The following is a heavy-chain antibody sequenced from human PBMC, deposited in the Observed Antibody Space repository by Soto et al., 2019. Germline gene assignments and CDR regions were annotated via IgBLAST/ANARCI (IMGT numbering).Heavy chain of an antibody. J-gene: IGHJ4*02. Sequence: QAQLVQSGAEVTKPGASVKVSCEASGYSFTVYYIHWVRQAPGQGLEWMGWVNPNTGGTKYAQKFQGTVTMARDTCIATGYLELGRRGSGDTAVYYCARQLAYCAGDCYTEPIDYWGQGTLVTVSS. D-gene: IGHD2-21*02. V-gene: IGHV1-2*02. CDR2: VNPNTGGT. CDR1: GYSFTVYY. CDR3: ARQLAYCAGDCYTEPIDY.